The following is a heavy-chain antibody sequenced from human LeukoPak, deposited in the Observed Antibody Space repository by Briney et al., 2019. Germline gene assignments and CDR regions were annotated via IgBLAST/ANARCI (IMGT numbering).Heavy chain of an antibody. J-gene: IGHJ5*02. V-gene: IGHV3-23*01. CDR3: AKDDGLIMFSS. CDR2: ITGSGAFT. CDR1: GFTFGDYA. Sequence: GGSLRLSCTASGFTFGDYAMSWVRQAPGKGLEWVSAITGSGAFTDYAGSVKGRFTISRDNSKNTLYLQVNSLRAEDTAVYYCAKDDGLIMFSSWGQGTLVTVSS. D-gene: IGHD3-16*01.